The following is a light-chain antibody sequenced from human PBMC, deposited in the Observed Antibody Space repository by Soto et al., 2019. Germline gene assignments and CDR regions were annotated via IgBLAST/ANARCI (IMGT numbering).Light chain of an antibody. CDR3: QQYNSDSSS. CDR1: RDISSW. CDR2: KAS. J-gene: IGKJ2*03. Sequence: DIQMTQSPSILSASVGDRVTITCRASRDISSWLAWYQQKPGKVPKLLIYKASSLESGVPSRFSGSGSGTEFTLTISSLQPEDFATYYCQQYNSDSSSFGQGTKVEIK. V-gene: IGKV1-5*03.